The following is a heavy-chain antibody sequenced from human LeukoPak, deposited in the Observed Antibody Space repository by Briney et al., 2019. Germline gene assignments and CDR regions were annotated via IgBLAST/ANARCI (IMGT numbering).Heavy chain of an antibody. CDR2: FYYSGAT. V-gene: IGHV4-59*08. J-gene: IGHJ4*02. D-gene: IGHD5-24*01. CDR1: GGSITSSY. Sequence: SETLSLTCTVSGGSITSSYWSWLRQPPGKGLQWIGYFYYSGATNYNPSLKSRVTISVDTSKTQLSLRMTSMTAADTAVYYCARSNARDGYNFGYWGQGTLVTVSS. CDR3: ARSNARDGYNFGY.